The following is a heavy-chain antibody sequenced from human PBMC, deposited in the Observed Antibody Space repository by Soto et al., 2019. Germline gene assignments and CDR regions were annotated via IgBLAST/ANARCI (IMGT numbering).Heavy chain of an antibody. CDR2: MYNSGST. CDR3: ARVSSGWYYFDY. J-gene: IGHJ4*02. V-gene: IGHV4-61*01. Sequence: SETLSLTCTVSGGSVSSGSYYWSWIRQPPGKGLEWIGYMYNSGSTNYNPSLKSRVIISVDTSKNQFSLKLSSVTAADTAVYYCARVSSGWYYFDYWGQGTLVTVSS. D-gene: IGHD6-19*01. CDR1: GGSVSSGSYY.